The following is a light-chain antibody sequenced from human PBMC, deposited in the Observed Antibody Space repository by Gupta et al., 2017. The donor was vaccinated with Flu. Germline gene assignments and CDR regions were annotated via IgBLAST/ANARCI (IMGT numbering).Light chain of an antibody. Sequence: VFTQSPATLSFSPGDRATLSCTASQSVSTFLAWYQQRPGQAPRLLIYDASKRATGVPARFGGSGSGTDFTLTINSLEPEDVAVYYCQQRSAWPITFGQGTRL. CDR2: DAS. CDR3: QQRSAWPIT. CDR1: QSVSTF. J-gene: IGKJ5*01. V-gene: IGKV3-11*01.